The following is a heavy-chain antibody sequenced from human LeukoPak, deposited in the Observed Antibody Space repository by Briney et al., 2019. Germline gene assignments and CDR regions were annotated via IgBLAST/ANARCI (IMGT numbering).Heavy chain of an antibody. J-gene: IGHJ4*02. Sequence: ASVKVSCKASGYTFTSYDINWVRQATGQGLEWMGWMNPNSGNTGYAQKFQDRVTMTRDTSISTAYMELSRLRSDDTAVYYCANVYYDSSGPPDYWGQGTLVTVSS. CDR2: MNPNSGNT. D-gene: IGHD3-22*01. CDR1: GYTFTSYD. V-gene: IGHV1-8*01. CDR3: ANVYYDSSGPPDY.